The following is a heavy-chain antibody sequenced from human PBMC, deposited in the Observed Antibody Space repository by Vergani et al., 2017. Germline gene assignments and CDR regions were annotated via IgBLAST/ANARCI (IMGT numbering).Heavy chain of an antibody. CDR2: IYNSGNG. V-gene: IGHV4-4*03. Sequence: QVQLQESGPGLVKPPGTLSLTCAVSGDSISSNNCWTWVRQPPGKGLEWIGSIYNSGNGDSSSSLKSRVTISADTSKNQFSLRLTSVTAADTAVYYCASGEYYSDSTSHFRGRYFDVWGRGTLVTVPS. J-gene: IGHJ2*01. CDR1: GDSISSNNC. D-gene: IGHD3-16*01. CDR3: ASGEYYSDSTSHFRGRYFDV.